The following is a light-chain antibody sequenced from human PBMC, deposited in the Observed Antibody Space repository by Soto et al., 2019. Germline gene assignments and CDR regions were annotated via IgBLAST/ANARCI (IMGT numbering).Light chain of an antibody. CDR1: SSDVGGYNF. V-gene: IGLV2-14*03. CDR2: DVT. CDR3: SSYTRSNSVV. Sequence: QSALTQPASVSGSRGQSTTISCSGSSSDVGGYNFVSWYQQHPGKAPKLLIYDVTIRPSGISDRFSGSKSGNTASLTISGRQSEDEADYYCSSYTRSNSVVFGGGTKLTVL. J-gene: IGLJ2*01.